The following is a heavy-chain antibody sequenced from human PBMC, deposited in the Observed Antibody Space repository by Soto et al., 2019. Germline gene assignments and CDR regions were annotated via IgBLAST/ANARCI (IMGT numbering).Heavy chain of an antibody. CDR3: ARADGYCSGGSRYSGGAFDL. V-gene: IGHV4-34*01. D-gene: IGHD2-15*01. CDR2: INHSGST. Sequence: QVQLQQWGAGLLKPSETLSLTCAVYGGSFSGYYWSWIRQPPGKGLEWIGEINHSGSTNYNPSLTSRVTISVDTFKNQYNMKLSCVTDADAAVYYCARADGYCSGGSRYSGGAFDLWGQGTMVTVSS. J-gene: IGHJ3*01. CDR1: GGSFSGYY.